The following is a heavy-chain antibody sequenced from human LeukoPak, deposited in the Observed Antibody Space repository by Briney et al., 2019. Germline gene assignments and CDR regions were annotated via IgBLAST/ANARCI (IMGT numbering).Heavy chain of an antibody. V-gene: IGHV1-69*13. J-gene: IGHJ5*02. D-gene: IGHD5-18*01. CDR3: ARVGYSYGYVGGNWFDP. Sequence: ASVNVSCKASGGTVSSYAISWVRQAPGQGLEWMGGIIPIFGTANYAQKFQGRVTITADESTSTAYMELSSLRSEDTAVYYCARVGYSYGYVGGNWFDPWGQGTLVTVSS. CDR1: GGTVSSYA. CDR2: IIPIFGTA.